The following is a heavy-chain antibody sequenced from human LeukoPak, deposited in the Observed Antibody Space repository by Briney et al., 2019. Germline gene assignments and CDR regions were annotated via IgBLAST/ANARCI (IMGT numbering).Heavy chain of an antibody. CDR1: GFTFDDYA. Sequence: SLRLSCAASGFTFDDYAMHWVRQAPGKGLEWVSGISWNSGSIGYADSVKGRFTISRDNAKNSLYLQMNSLRAEDTALYYCAKDASSRHYYDSSGGFDYWGQGTLVTVSS. J-gene: IGHJ4*02. CDR3: AKDASSRHYYDSSGGFDY. V-gene: IGHV3-9*01. CDR2: ISWNSGSI. D-gene: IGHD3-22*01.